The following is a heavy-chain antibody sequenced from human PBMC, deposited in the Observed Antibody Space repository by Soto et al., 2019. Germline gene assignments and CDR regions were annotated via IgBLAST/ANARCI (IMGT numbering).Heavy chain of an antibody. V-gene: IGHV1-69*13. CDR2: IIPIFGSA. Sequence: ASVKVSCKASGGTFSSYAISWVRQAPGQGLEWMGGIIPIFGSANYAQNFQGRVTITADESTSTAYMELSSLRSEDTAVYYCARGAYYYYAMDVWGQGTTVTVSS. CDR3: ARGAYYYYAMDV. J-gene: IGHJ6*02. CDR1: GGTFSSYA.